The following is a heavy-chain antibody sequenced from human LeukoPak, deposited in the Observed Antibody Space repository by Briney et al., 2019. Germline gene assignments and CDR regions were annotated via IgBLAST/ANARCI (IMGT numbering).Heavy chain of an antibody. CDR1: GGTFSSCI. CDR3: ARSCSGGSCYESDFDY. V-gene: IGHV1-69*02. D-gene: IGHD2-15*01. Sequence: SVKVSCKATGGTFSSCIISWVRQAPGQGLEWMGRIIPILGIANYAQKFQGRVTITADKSTSTAYMELSSLRSEDTAVYYCARSCSGGSCYESDFDYWGQGTLVTVSS. J-gene: IGHJ4*02. CDR2: IIPILGIA.